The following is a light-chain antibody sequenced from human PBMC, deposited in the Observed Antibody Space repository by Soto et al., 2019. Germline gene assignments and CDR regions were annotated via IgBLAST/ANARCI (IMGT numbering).Light chain of an antibody. Sequence: QSALTQPASVSGSPGQSITTSCTGTSSDVGGYNYVSWYKQHSDKAPKLMIYDVSYRPSGVANRFSGFKSGNTASLTISGLQAEDEADYYCSSYTSSNTVVFGGGTKLTVL. CDR1: SSDVGGYNY. CDR3: SSYTSSNTVV. CDR2: DVS. V-gene: IGLV2-14*03. J-gene: IGLJ2*01.